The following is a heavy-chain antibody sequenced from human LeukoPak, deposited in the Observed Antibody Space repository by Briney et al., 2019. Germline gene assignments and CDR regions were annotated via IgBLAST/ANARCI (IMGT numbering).Heavy chain of an antibody. J-gene: IGHJ4*02. CDR1: GFTFSSYA. CDR3: AKDLRYDFWSGYFDY. Sequence: GGSLRLSCAASGFTFSSYAMSWVRQAPGKGLEWVSAISGSGGSTYYADSVKGRFTISRDNSKNTLYLQMNSLRAEDTAVYYCAKDLRYDFWSGYFDYWGQGTLVTVSS. D-gene: IGHD3-3*01. CDR2: ISGSGGST. V-gene: IGHV3-23*01.